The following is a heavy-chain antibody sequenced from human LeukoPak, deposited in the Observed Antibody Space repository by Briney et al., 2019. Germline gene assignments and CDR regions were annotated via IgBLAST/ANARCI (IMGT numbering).Heavy chain of an antibody. CDR2: ISSSSNYI. CDR1: GFTFGDYA. Sequence: GGSLRLSCTTSGFTFGDYAMSWVRQAPGKGLEWVSSISSSSNYIYYADSVKGRFTISRDNAKNSLYLQMNSLRAEDTDVYYCARDVGASAPDAFDIWGQGTMVTVSS. D-gene: IGHD1-26*01. V-gene: IGHV3-21*01. CDR3: ARDVGASAPDAFDI. J-gene: IGHJ3*02.